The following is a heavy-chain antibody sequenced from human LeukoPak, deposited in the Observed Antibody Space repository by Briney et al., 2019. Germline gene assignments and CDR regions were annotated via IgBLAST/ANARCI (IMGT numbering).Heavy chain of an antibody. V-gene: IGHV4-59*08. CDR3: ARSGSYAAAGDY. D-gene: IGHD2-15*01. CDR2: IYYSGST. J-gene: IGHJ4*02. Sequence: KPSETLSLTCTVSGGSISSYYWNWIRQPPGKGLEWIGYIYYSGSTNYNPSLKSRVTISVDTSKNQFSLKLSSVTAADTAVYYCARSGSYAAAGDYWGQGTLVTVSS. CDR1: GGSISSYY.